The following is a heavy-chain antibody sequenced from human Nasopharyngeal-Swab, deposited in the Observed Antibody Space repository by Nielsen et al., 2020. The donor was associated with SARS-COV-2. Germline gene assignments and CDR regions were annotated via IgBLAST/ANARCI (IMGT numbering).Heavy chain of an antibody. D-gene: IGHD3-22*01. CDR1: GFTFGDYA. CDR2: IRSKAYGGTT. Sequence: GGSLRLSCTASGFTFGDYAMSWVRQAPGKGLEWVGFIRSKAYGGTTEYAASVKGRFTISRDDSKSIAYLQMNSLKTEDTAVYYCTREYYDSSGYYYIWGDYWGQGTLVTVSS. J-gene: IGHJ4*02. V-gene: IGHV3-49*04. CDR3: TREYYDSSGYYYIWGDY.